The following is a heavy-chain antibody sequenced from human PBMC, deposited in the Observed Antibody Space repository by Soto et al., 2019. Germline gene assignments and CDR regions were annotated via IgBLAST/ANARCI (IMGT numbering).Heavy chain of an antibody. CDR1: EFTFSNYA. V-gene: IGHV3-23*01. Sequence: GGSLRLSCAASEFTFSNYAMSWVRQAPGKGLEWVSAISGSGGSTYYADSVKGRFTISRDNSKNTLYLQMNGLRAEDTAVYYCAKDRRAVAGTLDYWGQGTLVTVSS. D-gene: IGHD6-19*01. CDR2: ISGSGGST. J-gene: IGHJ4*02. CDR3: AKDRRAVAGTLDY.